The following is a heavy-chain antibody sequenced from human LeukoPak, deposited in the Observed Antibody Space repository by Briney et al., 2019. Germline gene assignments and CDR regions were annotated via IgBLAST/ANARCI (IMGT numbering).Heavy chain of an antibody. Sequence: GGSLRLSCAASGFTFSSYAMHWVRQAPGKGLEWVAVVSYDGGDKNHADTVKGRFTISRDNSKNTLYLQMNSLRAEDTAVYYCAKGSTGTGAFDIWGQGTMVTVSS. CDR3: AKGSTGTGAFDI. CDR1: GFTFSSYA. D-gene: IGHD1-1*01. CDR2: VSYDGGDK. J-gene: IGHJ3*02. V-gene: IGHV3-30*18.